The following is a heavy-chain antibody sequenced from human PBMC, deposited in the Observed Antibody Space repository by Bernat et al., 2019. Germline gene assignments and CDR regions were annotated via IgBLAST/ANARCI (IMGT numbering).Heavy chain of an antibody. CDR2: ISYDGSNK. V-gene: IGHV3-30*03. CDR3: ATAGDCYDYWLDY. J-gene: IGHJ4*02. D-gene: IGHD2-21*02. Sequence: QVQLVESGGGVVQPGRSLRLSCAASGFTFSSYGMHWVRQAPGKGLEWVAVISYDGSNKYYADSVKGRFTISRDNSKNTLYLQMNSLRAEDTAVYYCATAGDCYDYWLDYWGQGTLVTVSS. CDR1: GFTFSSYG.